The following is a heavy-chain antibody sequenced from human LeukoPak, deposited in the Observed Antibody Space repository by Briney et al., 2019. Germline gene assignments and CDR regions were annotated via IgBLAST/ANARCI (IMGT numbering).Heavy chain of an antibody. Sequence: GGSLRLSCAASGFTFSNYAMNWVRQAPGKGLEWVSLISGSTGSTYYADSVKGRFSISRDNSKNTVYLQMNSLRVEDTAVYYCARGTIAAAGYYYFDYWGQGTQVTVSS. CDR2: ISGSTGST. CDR3: ARGTIAAAGYYYFDY. D-gene: IGHD6-13*01. CDR1: GFTFSNYA. V-gene: IGHV3-23*01. J-gene: IGHJ4*02.